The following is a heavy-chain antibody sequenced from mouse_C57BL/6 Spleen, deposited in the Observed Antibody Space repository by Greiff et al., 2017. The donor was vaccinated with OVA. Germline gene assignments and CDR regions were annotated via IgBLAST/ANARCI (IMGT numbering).Heavy chain of an antibody. CDR3: AREMVYDGYGGYAMDY. CDR1: GYTFTSYG. V-gene: IGHV1-81*01. CDR2: IYPRSGNT. D-gene: IGHD2-3*01. Sequence: VQLQQSGAELARPGASVKLSCKASGYTFTSYGISWVKQRTGQGLEWIGEIYPRSGNTYYNEKLKGKATLTADKSSSTAYMELRSLTSEDSAVYFCAREMVYDGYGGYAMDYWGQGTSVTVSS. J-gene: IGHJ4*01.